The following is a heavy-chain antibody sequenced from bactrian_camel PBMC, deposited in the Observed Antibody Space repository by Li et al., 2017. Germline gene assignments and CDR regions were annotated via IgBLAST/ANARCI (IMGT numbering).Heavy chain of an antibody. J-gene: IGHJ4*01. V-gene: IGHV3S63*01. CDR2: IYKNSHST. CDR3: AADTVNLQMAVGTPT. D-gene: IGHD6*01. CDR1: GNTDMNHYG. Sequence: VQLVESGGGSVQAGGSLRLSCTVSGNTDMNHYGMAWYRQAPGQEREAVATIYKNSHSTFYADSVKGRFTISQDNAKNMVYLQMNNLKPEDTAMYYCAADTVNLQMAVGTPTGARGPRSPSP.